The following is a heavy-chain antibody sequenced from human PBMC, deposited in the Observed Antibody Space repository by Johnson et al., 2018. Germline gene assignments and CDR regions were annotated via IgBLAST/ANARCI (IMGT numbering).Heavy chain of an antibody. J-gene: IGHJ4*02. CDR3: VREDEIYFGGSYAHFDY. CDR1: GFSLSSHW. V-gene: IGHV3-74*01. D-gene: IGHD1-26*01. Sequence: VQLQESGGGLVKXGGSLRLXYAASGFSLSSHWMHWVRQAPGKGLVWVSGIDGDGRNTAYADSVKGRLTVSRDNAKNTLYLQINSLRAEDTAVYFCVREDEIYFGGSYAHFDYWGQGSLVTVSS. CDR2: IDGDGRNT.